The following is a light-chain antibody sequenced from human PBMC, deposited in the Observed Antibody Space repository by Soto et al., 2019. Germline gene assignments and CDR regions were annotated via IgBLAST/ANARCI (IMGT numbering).Light chain of an antibody. J-gene: IGKJ5*01. CDR3: QQRSNWLIT. Sequence: EILLTQSPGTLSLSPGERSTLSCRAIQSVSSSYLAWYQQKPGQAPRLLIYGASSRATGIPDRFSGSGSGTDFTLTISSLEPEDFAVYYCQQRSNWLITFGQGTRLEIK. V-gene: IGKV3D-20*02. CDR1: QSVSSSY. CDR2: GAS.